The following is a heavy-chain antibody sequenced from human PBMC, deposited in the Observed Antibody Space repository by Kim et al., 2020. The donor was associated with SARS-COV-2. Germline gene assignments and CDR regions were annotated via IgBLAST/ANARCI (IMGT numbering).Heavy chain of an antibody. CDR2: IIPILGIA. Sequence: SVKVSCKASGGTFSSYAISWVRQAPGQGLEWMGRIIPILGIANYAQKFQGRVTITADKSTSTAYMELSSLRSEDTAVYYCARRPLSGDQTYNWFDPWGQGTLVTVSS. D-gene: IGHD2-21*01. CDR1: GGTFSSYA. CDR3: ARRPLSGDQTYNWFDP. V-gene: IGHV1-69*04. J-gene: IGHJ5*02.